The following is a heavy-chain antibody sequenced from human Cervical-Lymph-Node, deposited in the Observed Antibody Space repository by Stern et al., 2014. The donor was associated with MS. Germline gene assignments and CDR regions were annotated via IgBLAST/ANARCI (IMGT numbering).Heavy chain of an antibody. D-gene: IGHD3-10*01. V-gene: IGHV2-26*01. CDR2: IFLNDEK. J-gene: IGHJ5*02. CDR3: ARISYYSDSGTWVGCFDP. CDR1: GFSLSNARMG. Sequence: SGPVLVKPTETLTLTCTVSGFSLSNARMGVSWIRQTPGKALEWLAHIFLNDEKSYSTSLKSRLIISKDTSKSQVVLIMTNMDPVDTATYYCARISYYSDSGTWVGCFDPWGQGTLVTVSS.